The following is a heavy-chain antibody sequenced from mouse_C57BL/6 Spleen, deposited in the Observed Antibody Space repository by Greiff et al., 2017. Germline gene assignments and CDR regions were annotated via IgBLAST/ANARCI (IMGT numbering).Heavy chain of an antibody. J-gene: IGHJ4*01. Sequence: VQLQQSGAELARPGASVKLSCKASGYTFTSYGISWVKQRTGQGLEWIGEIYPRSGNTYYNEKFKGKATLTADKSSSTAYMELRSLTAEDSAVYFCARKGERLGAMDYWGQGTSVTVSS. V-gene: IGHV1-81*01. CDR2: IYPRSGNT. D-gene: IGHD2-12*01. CDR3: ARKGERLGAMDY. CDR1: GYTFTSYG.